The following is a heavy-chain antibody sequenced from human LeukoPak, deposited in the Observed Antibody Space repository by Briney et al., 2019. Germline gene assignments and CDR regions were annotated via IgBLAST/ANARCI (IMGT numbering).Heavy chain of an antibody. CDR1: GYTFTGYG. Sequence: GASVKVSRKASGYTFTGYGISWVPQAPGQGLEWMGWISAYNGNTNYAQKLQGRVTMTTDTSTSTAYMELRSLRSDDTAVYYCARADDFWSGTPSNDYWGQGTLVTVSS. J-gene: IGHJ4*02. CDR2: ISAYNGNT. CDR3: ARADDFWSGTPSNDY. V-gene: IGHV1-18*01. D-gene: IGHD3-3*01.